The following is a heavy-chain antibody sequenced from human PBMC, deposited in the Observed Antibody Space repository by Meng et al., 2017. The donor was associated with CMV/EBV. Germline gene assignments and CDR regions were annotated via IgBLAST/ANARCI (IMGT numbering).Heavy chain of an antibody. J-gene: IGHJ4*02. D-gene: IGHD5-24*01. CDR1: GFTFSSYW. CDR2: IKQDGSEK. V-gene: IGHV3-7*01. CDR3: ARWGRWLQFFDY. Sequence: GGPLRLSCAAPGFTFSSYWMSWVRQAPGKGLEWVANIKQDGSEKYYVDSVKGRFTISRDNAKNSLYLQMNSLRAEDTAVYYCARWGRWLQFFDYWGQGTLVTVSS.